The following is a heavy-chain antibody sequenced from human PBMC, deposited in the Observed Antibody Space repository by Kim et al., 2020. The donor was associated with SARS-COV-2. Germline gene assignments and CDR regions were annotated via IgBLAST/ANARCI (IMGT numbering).Heavy chain of an antibody. CDR3: AREDLGYCSGGSCGGADY. V-gene: IGHV4-4*02. CDR2: IYHSGST. CDR1: GGSISSSNW. Sequence: SETLSLTCAVSGGSISSSNWWSWVRQPPGKGLEWIGEIYHSGSTNYNPSLKSRVTISVDKSKNQFSLKLSSVTAADTAVYYCAREDLGYCSGGSCGGADYWGQGTLVTVSS. D-gene: IGHD2-15*01. J-gene: IGHJ4*02.